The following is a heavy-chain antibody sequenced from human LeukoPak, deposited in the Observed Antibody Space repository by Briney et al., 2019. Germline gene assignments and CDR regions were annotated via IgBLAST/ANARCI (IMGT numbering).Heavy chain of an antibody. CDR2: IFYSGST. V-gene: IGHV4-30-4*01. CDR1: GGSISSGDYY. CDR3: AGYGSGSYYVNWFDP. D-gene: IGHD3-10*01. Sequence: PSQTLSLTCTVSGGSISSGDYYWSCIRQPPGKGLEWIGYIFYSGSTYNNPSLKSRVNISIDTSKNQFSLNLSSVTVADTAVYYCAGYGSGSYYVNWFDPWGQGTLVIVSS. J-gene: IGHJ5*02.